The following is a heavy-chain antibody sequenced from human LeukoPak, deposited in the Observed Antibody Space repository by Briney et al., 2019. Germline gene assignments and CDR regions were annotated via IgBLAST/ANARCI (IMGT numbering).Heavy chain of an antibody. CDR2: IYYSGST. Sequence: SETLSLTCTVSGGSVSSGSYYWSWIRQPPGKGLEWIGYIYYSGSTNYNPSLKSRVTISVDTSKNQFSLKLSSVTAADTAVYYCARAHDYGVLGGPWGQGTLVTVSS. CDR3: ARAHDYGVLGGP. V-gene: IGHV4-61*01. J-gene: IGHJ5*02. CDR1: GGSVSSGSYY. D-gene: IGHD4-17*01.